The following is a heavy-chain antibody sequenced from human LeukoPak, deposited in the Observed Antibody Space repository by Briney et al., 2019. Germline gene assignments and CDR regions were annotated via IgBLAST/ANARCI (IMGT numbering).Heavy chain of an antibody. Sequence: GGSLRLSCAASGFTLSSFKMTWVRQAPGKGLEWVASISPSSSYISYADSLKGRVTVSRDNTKNSVSLQMSSLRAEDTAVYYCARDLTGGEYFDSWGQGTLVSVSS. J-gene: IGHJ4*02. CDR2: ISPSSSYI. V-gene: IGHV3-21*01. D-gene: IGHD3-16*01. CDR1: GFTLSSFK. CDR3: ARDLTGGEYFDS.